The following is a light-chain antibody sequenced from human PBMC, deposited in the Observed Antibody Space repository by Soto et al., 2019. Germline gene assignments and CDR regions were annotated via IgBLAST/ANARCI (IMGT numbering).Light chain of an antibody. CDR3: MQSIQLPPT. J-gene: IGKJ1*01. CDR2: AVS. Sequence: IVMARNRLSLSVTPGQPASISCKSSQSVLKNNGNNYLYWYLQKPGQPPQLLIYAVSNRFSGVPDRFSGSGSGTDFTLKISRVEAEDVGVYYCMQSIQLPPTFGQGTKVDIK. CDR1: QSVLKNNGNNY. V-gene: IGKV2D-29*01.